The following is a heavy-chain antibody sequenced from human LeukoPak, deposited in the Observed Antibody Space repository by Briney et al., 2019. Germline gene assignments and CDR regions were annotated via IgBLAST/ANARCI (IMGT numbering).Heavy chain of an antibody. CDR2: ISSSGSTI. CDR3: AREGSYADY. V-gene: IGHV3-48*03. J-gene: IGHJ4*02. D-gene: IGHD1-26*01. Sequence: GGSLRLSCAASGFTFSSYEMNWVRQAPGKGLEWVSYISSSGSTIYYADSVKGRFTISRDNAKNSLYLQMNSLRAEDTAVYYRAREGSYADYWGQGTLVTVSS. CDR1: GFTFSSYE.